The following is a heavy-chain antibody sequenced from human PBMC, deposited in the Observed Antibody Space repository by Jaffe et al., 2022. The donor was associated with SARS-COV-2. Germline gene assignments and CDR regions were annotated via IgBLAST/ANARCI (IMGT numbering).Heavy chain of an antibody. D-gene: IGHD2-8*01. V-gene: IGHV4-31*03. CDR1: GGSINSGGYY. J-gene: IGHJ6*02. CDR2: IYYSGST. Sequence: QVQLQESGPGLVKPSQTLSLTCTVSGGSINSGGYYWNWIRQLPGKGLEWIGYIYYSGSTYYNPSLKSRISISVDTSKNQFSLKLSSVTAADTAVYYCARANPATNYYYYGMDVWGQGTTVTVSS. CDR3: ARANPATNYYYYGMDV.